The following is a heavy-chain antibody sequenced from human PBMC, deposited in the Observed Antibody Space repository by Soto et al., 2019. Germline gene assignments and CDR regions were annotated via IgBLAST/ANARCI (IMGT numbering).Heavy chain of an antibody. J-gene: IGHJ2*01. D-gene: IGHD5-12*01. Sequence: GGSLRLSCAASGFTFSSYSMNWVRQAPGKGLEWVSYISSSSSTIYYADSVKGRFTISRDNAKNSLYLQMNSLRAEDTAVYYCARDLIEVVATILISYFDLWGRGTLVTVSS. V-gene: IGHV3-48*01. CDR3: ARDLIEVVATILISYFDL. CDR2: ISSSSSTI. CDR1: GFTFSSYS.